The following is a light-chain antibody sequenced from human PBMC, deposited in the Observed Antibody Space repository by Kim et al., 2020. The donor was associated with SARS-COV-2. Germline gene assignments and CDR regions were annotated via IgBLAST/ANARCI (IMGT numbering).Light chain of an antibody. CDR3: QQYGSSPKT. CDR2: GAS. J-gene: IGKJ1*01. CDR1: QSVSSSC. Sequence: PGERATLSCRASQSVSSSCLAWYQQKPGQAPRLLIYGASSRATGIPDRFSGSGSGTDFTLTISRLEPEDFAVYYCQQYGSSPKTFGQGTKVDIK. V-gene: IGKV3-20*01.